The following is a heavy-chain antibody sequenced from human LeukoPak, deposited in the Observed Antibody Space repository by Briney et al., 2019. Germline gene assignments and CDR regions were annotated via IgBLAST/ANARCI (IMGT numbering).Heavy chain of an antibody. D-gene: IGHD2-21*01. J-gene: IGHJ4*02. CDR1: GFTFSSYW. V-gene: IGHV3-7*01. Sequence: GGSLRLSCAASGFTFSSYWMTWVRRAPGQGLEWVASIKEDGSAKYHVDSVKGRFTISRDNAKNSLYLQMNSLRVEDTAVYYCTRDTGCSGGACYSFYDYWGQGTLVTVSS. CDR3: TRDTGCSGGACYSFYDY. CDR2: IKEDGSAK.